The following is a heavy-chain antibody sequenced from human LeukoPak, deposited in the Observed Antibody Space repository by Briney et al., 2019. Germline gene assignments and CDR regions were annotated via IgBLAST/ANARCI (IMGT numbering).Heavy chain of an antibody. J-gene: IGHJ4*02. CDR3: VKGLDYSSSQMDS. CDR2: INTNGANT. D-gene: IGHD6-6*01. Sequence: GGSLRLSCAASGFTVSSNYMSWVRQAPGKGLEYVSSINTNGANTYYADSVKGRFTISRDNSRNTVYVQMNSLTPEDTAVYYCVKGLDYSSSQMDSWGQGTLVTVSS. CDR1: GFTVSSNY. V-gene: IGHV3-64*05.